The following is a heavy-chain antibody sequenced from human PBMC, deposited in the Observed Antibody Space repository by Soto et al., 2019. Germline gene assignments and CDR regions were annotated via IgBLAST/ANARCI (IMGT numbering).Heavy chain of an antibody. V-gene: IGHV3-33*06. Sequence: QVQLVESGGGVVQPGRSLRLSCVASGFTFSRFGMHWVRQAPGKGLEWVAGTWYDGSDKYYADSVKGRVTISRDNSINALYLQMNILRAEDTAAYYCAKDRSSSFDALDIWGQGTMVTVSS. CDR1: GFTFSRFG. J-gene: IGHJ3*02. D-gene: IGHD6-13*01. CDR3: AKDRSSSFDALDI. CDR2: TWYDGSDK.